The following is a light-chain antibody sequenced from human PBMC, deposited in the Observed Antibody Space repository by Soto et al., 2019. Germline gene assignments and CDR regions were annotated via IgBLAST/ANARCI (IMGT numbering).Light chain of an antibody. CDR2: DGS. Sequence: DIQLKQSPSSLSVSVGARVTITCKASQDISNYLNWYQQKPGKAPKLLIYDGSILESGVPLRFSGSGSGTEFTLTISSLQPDDFATYYCQQYYSFPLTFGGGTKVDIK. CDR1: QDISNY. J-gene: IGKJ4*01. CDR3: QQYYSFPLT. V-gene: IGKV1-33*01.